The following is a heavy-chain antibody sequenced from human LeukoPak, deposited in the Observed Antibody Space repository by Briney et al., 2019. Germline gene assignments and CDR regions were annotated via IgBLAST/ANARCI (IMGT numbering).Heavy chain of an antibody. Sequence: SETLSLTCTVSSGSISSYYWSWIRQPAGKGLEWIGRIYTSGSTGYNPSLKSRVTMSVDTSKNQFSLKLSSVTAADTAVYYCARVDLRAAYFDYWGQGTLVTVSS. J-gene: IGHJ4*02. CDR3: ARVDLRAAYFDY. CDR2: IYTSGST. V-gene: IGHV4-4*07. D-gene: IGHD2-15*01. CDR1: SGSISSYY.